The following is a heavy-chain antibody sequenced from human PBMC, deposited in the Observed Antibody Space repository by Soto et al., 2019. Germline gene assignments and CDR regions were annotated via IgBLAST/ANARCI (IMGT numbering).Heavy chain of an antibody. CDR1: GFTFSSYS. V-gene: IGHV3-48*04. CDR2: ISSSSSTT. CDR3: AKDSSPTGNCDY. J-gene: IGHJ4*02. D-gene: IGHD1-1*01. Sequence: GGSLRLSCAASGFTFSSYSMNWVRQAPGKGLEWVSYISSSSSTTYYADSVKGRFTISRDNSKNSLYLQMNSLRTEDTALYYCAKDSSPTGNCDYWRQGTLVIVSS.